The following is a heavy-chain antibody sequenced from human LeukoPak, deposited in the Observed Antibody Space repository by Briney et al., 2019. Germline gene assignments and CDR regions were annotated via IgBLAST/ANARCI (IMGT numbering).Heavy chain of an antibody. J-gene: IGHJ4*02. D-gene: IGHD3-16*02. Sequence: PSETLSLTCTVSGGSVSSGSYYWSWIRQPPGKGLEWIGYIYYSGSTNYNPSLKSRVTISVDTSKNQFSLKLSSVTAADTAVYYCARAGGLRLGELSLYFDYWGQGTLVTVSS. CDR1: GGSVSSGSYY. CDR2: IYYSGST. CDR3: ARAGGLRLGELSLYFDY. V-gene: IGHV4-61*01.